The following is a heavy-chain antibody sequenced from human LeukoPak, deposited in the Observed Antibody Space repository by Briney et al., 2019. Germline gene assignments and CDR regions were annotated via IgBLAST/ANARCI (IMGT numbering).Heavy chain of an antibody. J-gene: IGHJ4*02. CDR2: FDPEDGET. CDR1: GYTLTELS. Sequence: ASVKVSCKVSGYTLTELSMHWVRQAPGKGLEWMGGFDPEDGETIYAQKFHGRVTMTEDASTDTAYMELSSLRSEDTAVYYCARDHLLGATGYFDYWGQGTLVTVSS. D-gene: IGHD1-26*01. CDR3: ARDHLLGATGYFDY. V-gene: IGHV1-24*01.